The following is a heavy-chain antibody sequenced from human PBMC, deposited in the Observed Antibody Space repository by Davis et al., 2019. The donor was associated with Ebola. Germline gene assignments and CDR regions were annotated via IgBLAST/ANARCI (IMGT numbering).Heavy chain of an antibody. CDR3: ARSIMQDYDFWSGYRSYYMDV. Sequence: MPSETLSLTCAVYGGSFSGYFWSWIRQPPGKGLEWIGEINHSASTSYNPSLKSRVTISVDTSKNQFSLKVNSVTAADTAVYYCARSIMQDYDFWSGYRSYYMDVWGKGTTVTVSS. J-gene: IGHJ6*03. V-gene: IGHV4-34*01. CDR1: GGSFSGYF. D-gene: IGHD3-3*01. CDR2: INHSAST.